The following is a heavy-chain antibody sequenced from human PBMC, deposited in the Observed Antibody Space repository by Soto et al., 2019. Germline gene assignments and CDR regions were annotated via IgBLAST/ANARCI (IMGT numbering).Heavy chain of an antibody. Sequence: SVKVCCNASGDLFTRYAIHWVRQAPGQTPEWIPWINAGKGNTNFTEKSQRRVTITTDRSASTAYTEFASLSSEDTAVSYCQLGGGSNYRAYFYPWAQGTLVRVSS. CDR2: INAGKGNT. D-gene: IGHD3-10*01. V-gene: IGHV1-3*01. CDR3: QLGGGSNYRAYFYP. CDR1: GDLFTRYA. J-gene: IGHJ5*02.